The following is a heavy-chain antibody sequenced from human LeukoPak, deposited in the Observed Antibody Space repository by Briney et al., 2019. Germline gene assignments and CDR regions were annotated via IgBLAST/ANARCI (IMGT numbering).Heavy chain of an antibody. Sequence: SETLSLTCTVSGGSITSSYWSWLRQSPGKGLEWIGYIHYTGSTNYNPSLKSRVTMLIDTSKNQFSLKLSSVTAADTAVYYCARGRYSAGDNWFDPWGQGTLVTVSS. CDR2: IHYTGST. CDR3: ARGRYSAGDNWFDP. V-gene: IGHV4-59*01. CDR1: GGSITSSY. D-gene: IGHD3-9*01. J-gene: IGHJ5*02.